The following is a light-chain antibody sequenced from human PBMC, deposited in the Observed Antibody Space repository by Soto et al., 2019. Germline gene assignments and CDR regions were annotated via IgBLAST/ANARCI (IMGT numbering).Light chain of an antibody. Sequence: EIVLTQSPGTLSLSPGERATLSCRASQSVSSSYLAWYQQKPGQAPRLLIYGASSRATGIPDRFSGSGSGTDFTLTISRLEPEEFAVYYCQQYANSPKSLGQGTKVYIK. CDR2: GAS. V-gene: IGKV3-20*01. J-gene: IGKJ1*01. CDR3: QQYANSPKS. CDR1: QSVSSSY.